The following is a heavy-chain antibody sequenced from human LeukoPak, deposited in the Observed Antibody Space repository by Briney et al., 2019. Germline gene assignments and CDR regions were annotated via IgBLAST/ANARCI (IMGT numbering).Heavy chain of an antibody. CDR1: GFTFSSHG. D-gene: IGHD6-19*01. CDR3: ARGRSGWSPYYYYGMDV. J-gene: IGHJ6*02. V-gene: IGHV3-30*02. Sequence: GGSLRLSCAASGFTFSSHGMHWVRQAPGKGLEWVAIIWYGGSNKYYADSVKGRFTISRDNSKNTLYLQMNSLRAEGTAVYYCARGRSGWSPYYYYGMDVWGQGTTVTVSS. CDR2: IWYGGSNK.